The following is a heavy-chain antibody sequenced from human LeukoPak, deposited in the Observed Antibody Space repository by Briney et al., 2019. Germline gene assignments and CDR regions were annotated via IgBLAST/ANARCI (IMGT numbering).Heavy chain of an antibody. Sequence: PSGTLSLTCAVYDGSFSGYYWNWIRQPPGKGLEWIGKINHSGSTDYNTSLKSRVTISGDTSKNQFSLKLSSVTAADTAVYYCARGSRISMFGVPHMRGSFDIWGQGTMVTVSS. CDR3: ARGSRISMFGVPHMRGSFDI. CDR2: INHSGST. D-gene: IGHD3-3*01. J-gene: IGHJ3*02. CDR1: DGSFSGYY. V-gene: IGHV4-34*01.